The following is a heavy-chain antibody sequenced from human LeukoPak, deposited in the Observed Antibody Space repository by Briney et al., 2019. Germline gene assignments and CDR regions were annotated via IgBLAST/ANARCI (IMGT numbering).Heavy chain of an antibody. CDR1: GGTFSSYA. CDR3: ARGTSSRETWYFDL. J-gene: IGHJ2*01. D-gene: IGHD6-13*01. V-gene: IGHV1-69*04. Sequence: SVTVSCKASGGTFSSYAISWVRQAPGQGLEWMGRIIPIFGIANYAQKFQGRVTITADKSTSTAYMELSSLRSEDTAVYYCARGTSSRETWYFDLWGRGTLVTVSS. CDR2: IIPIFGIA.